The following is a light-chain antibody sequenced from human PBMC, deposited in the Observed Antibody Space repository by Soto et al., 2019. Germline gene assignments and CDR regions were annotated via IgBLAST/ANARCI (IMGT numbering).Light chain of an antibody. J-gene: IGKJ2*01. Sequence: DIQMTQSPSSLSASVGDRVTITCRSSQSITNYLNWYQQKPGRAPKFLIYAASTLQRGVQSRFSDSGAGTDFSLPISNLQSEDFATYFCQQSYTCPYTLGERTKLEIK. CDR3: QQSYTCPYT. V-gene: IGKV1-39*01. CDR2: AAS. CDR1: QSITNY.